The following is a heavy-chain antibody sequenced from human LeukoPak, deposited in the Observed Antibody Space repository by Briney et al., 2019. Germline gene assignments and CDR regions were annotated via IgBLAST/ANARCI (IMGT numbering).Heavy chain of an antibody. CDR2: ISWNSGSI. CDR1: GFTFDDYA. CDR3: AKDIGSSGWYGGNYFDY. V-gene: IGHV3-9*01. D-gene: IGHD6-19*01. J-gene: IGHJ4*02. Sequence: GGSLRLSCAASGFTFDDYAMHWVRQAPGKGLEWVSGISWNSGSIGYADSVKGRFTISRDNAKNSLYLQMNSLRAEDTALYYCAKDIGSSGWYGGNYFDYWGQGTLVTVSS.